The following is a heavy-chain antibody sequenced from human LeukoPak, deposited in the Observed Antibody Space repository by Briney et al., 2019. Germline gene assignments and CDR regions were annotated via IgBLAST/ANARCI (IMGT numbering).Heavy chain of an antibody. CDR2: IWYDGSNK. V-gene: IGHV3-33*01. CDR1: GFTFSSYG. CDR3: ARGGPAGYCSSTSCYYPFDY. Sequence: GRSLRLSCAASGFTFSSYGMPWVRQAPGKGLEWVAVIWYDGSNKYYADSVKGRFTISRDNSKNTLYLQMNSLRAEDTAVYYCARGGPAGYCSSTSCYYPFDYWGQGTLVTVSS. D-gene: IGHD2-2*03. J-gene: IGHJ4*02.